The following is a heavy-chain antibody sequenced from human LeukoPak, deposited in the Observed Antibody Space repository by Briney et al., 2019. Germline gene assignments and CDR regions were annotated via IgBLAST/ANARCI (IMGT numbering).Heavy chain of an antibody. Sequence: ASVKVSCKASGYTFTGYYMHWVRRAPGQGLEWMGWINPNSGGTNYAQKFQGRVTMTRDTSISTAYMELSRLRSDDTAVYYCARGGYGKLGIRLLYGDWGQGTLVTVSS. D-gene: IGHD7-27*01. CDR2: INPNSGGT. J-gene: IGHJ4*02. V-gene: IGHV1-2*02. CDR1: GYTFTGYY. CDR3: ARGGYGKLGIRLLYGD.